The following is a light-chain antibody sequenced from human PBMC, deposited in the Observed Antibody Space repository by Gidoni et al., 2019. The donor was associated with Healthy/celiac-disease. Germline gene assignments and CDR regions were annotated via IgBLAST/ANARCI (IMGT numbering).Light chain of an antibody. V-gene: IGKV3-15*01. CDR3: QQYNNWLWT. CDR1: QSVNSN. CDR2: GAS. J-gene: IGKJ1*01. Sequence: EIVMTQSPATLSVSPGERATLSCRASQSVNSNLAWYQQKPGQAPRLLNYGASTRATGIPARFSGSGSGTEFTLTISSLQSEDFAVYYCQQYNNWLWTFGQGTKVEIK.